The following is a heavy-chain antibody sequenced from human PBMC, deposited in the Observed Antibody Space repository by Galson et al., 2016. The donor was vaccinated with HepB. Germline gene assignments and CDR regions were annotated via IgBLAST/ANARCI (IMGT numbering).Heavy chain of an antibody. Sequence: SLRLSCAASTFTFNCCGMHWVRQAPGKGLEWVAVIWPDASNEKYGDAVKGRFTISRDNSKTTLYLQMNNLRVEDTAVYYCAKEGHYGGHFYMDVWGEGTTVTVSS. J-gene: IGHJ6*03. CDR2: IWPDASNE. CDR1: TFTFNCCG. CDR3: AKEGHYGGHFYMDV. D-gene: IGHD4-17*01. V-gene: IGHV3-33*06.